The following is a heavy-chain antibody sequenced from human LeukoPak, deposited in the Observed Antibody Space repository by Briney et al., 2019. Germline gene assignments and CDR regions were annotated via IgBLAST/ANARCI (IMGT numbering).Heavy chain of an antibody. Sequence: PSETLSLTCTVSGGSISSSSYYWGWIRQPPGKGLEWIGSIYYSGSTYYNPSLKSRVTISVDTSKNQFSLKLSSVTAADTAVYYCARAHYCSGGSCYGGAFDIWGQGTMVTVSS. D-gene: IGHD2-15*01. CDR3: ARAHYCSGGSCYGGAFDI. CDR1: GGSISSSSYY. V-gene: IGHV4-39*07. CDR2: IYYSGST. J-gene: IGHJ3*02.